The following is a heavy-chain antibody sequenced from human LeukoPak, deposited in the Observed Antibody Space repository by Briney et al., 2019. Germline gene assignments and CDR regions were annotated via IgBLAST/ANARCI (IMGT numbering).Heavy chain of an antibody. Sequence: PGASLRLSCAASGFTFSSYAMSWVRQAPGKGLEWVSAISGSGGSTYYADSVKGRFTISRDNSKNTLYLQMNSLGAEDTAVYYCAKDACSGGSCYYDYWGQGTLVTVSS. CDR2: ISGSGGST. V-gene: IGHV3-23*01. CDR1: GFTFSSYA. J-gene: IGHJ4*02. CDR3: AKDACSGGSCYYDY. D-gene: IGHD2-15*01.